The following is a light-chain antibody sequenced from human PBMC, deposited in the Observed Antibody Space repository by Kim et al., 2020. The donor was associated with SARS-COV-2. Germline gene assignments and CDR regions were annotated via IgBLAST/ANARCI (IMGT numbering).Light chain of an antibody. CDR1: QSVSSY. CDR2: DAS. J-gene: IGKJ1*01. Sequence: EIVLTQSPATLSLSLGDRVTLSCRASQSVSSYLAWYQQKAGQAPRLLIYDASKRATGIPARFSGSGSGTDFTLNINSLEPEDFALYYCQHHSNWLWTFGQGTKVDIK. V-gene: IGKV3-11*01. CDR3: QHHSNWLWT.